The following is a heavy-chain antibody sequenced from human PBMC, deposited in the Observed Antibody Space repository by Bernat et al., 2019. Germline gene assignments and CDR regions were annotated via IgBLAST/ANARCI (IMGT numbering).Heavy chain of an antibody. CDR2: IWYDASNT. CDR3: ARGKRWGSSFDP. Sequence: QVQLVESGGGVVQPGKSLTLSCVPSGFSFSSYGFHWVRQAPGKGLEWVGVIWYDASNTYYADSVRGRFTISRDDSKNTLFLQINSLRAEDTAVYYCARGKRWGSSFDPWGQGTLVTISS. V-gene: IGHV3-33*01. CDR1: GFSFSSYG. J-gene: IGHJ5*02. D-gene: IGHD3-16*01.